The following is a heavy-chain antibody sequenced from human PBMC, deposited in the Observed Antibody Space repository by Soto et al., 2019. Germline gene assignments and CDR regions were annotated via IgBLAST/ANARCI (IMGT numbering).Heavy chain of an antibody. CDR2: IYPGGSI. CDR3: GRIPGGHYDSG. V-gene: IGHV3-66*01. J-gene: IGHJ3*01. D-gene: IGHD3-10*01. Sequence: DVQLVESGGGLVRPGGSLRLSCVASGFTVSTNYVTWVRRAPGKGLEWVSVIYPGGSIYYADSLKGRFIVSRDISKNTVYLQMNRLSAEDTAVYYCGRIPGGHYDSGWGQGTMVTVSS. CDR1: GFTVSTNY.